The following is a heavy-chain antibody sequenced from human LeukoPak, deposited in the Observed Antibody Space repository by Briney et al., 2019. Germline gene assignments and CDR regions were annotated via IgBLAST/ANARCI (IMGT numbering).Heavy chain of an antibody. Sequence: GGSLRLSCAASGFTFSSYAMSWVRQAPGKGLEWVSAISGSGGSTYYADAVKGRFTISRDNSKNTLYLQMNSLRAEDTAVYYCAKTYYDILTGYGYYGMDVWGQGTTVTVSS. J-gene: IGHJ6*02. V-gene: IGHV3-23*01. CDR3: AKTYYDILTGYGYYGMDV. D-gene: IGHD3-9*01. CDR1: GFTFSSYA. CDR2: ISGSGGST.